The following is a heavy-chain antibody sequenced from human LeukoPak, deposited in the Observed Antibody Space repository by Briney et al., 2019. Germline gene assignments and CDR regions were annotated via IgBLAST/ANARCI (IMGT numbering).Heavy chain of an antibody. CDR3: AREDADYTFSFDF. CDR2: INPRGGST. J-gene: IGHJ4*02. Sequence: WASVKVSCKASGYTFTRNYMHWVRQAPGQGLEWMGIINPRGGSTTYAQKFPGRLTMTRDTSTSTVYMELSSLRSEDTAVYYCAREDADYTFSFDFWGQGTLVTVSS. CDR1: GYTFTRNY. V-gene: IGHV1-46*01. D-gene: IGHD4-17*01.